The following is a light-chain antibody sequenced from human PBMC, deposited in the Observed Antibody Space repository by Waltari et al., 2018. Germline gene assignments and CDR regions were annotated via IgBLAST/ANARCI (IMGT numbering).Light chain of an antibody. J-gene: IGKJ3*01. V-gene: IGKV3-20*01. CDR1: RIVSSSY. CDR3: QQYGNSPFT. Sequence: EIVLTQSPGTLSLSPGEGATLSCRARRIVSSSYLAWYQQKPGQAPRLLIYGASSRATGIPDRFSGSGSGTDFTLTISRLEPEDFAVYYCQQYGNSPFTFGPGTKVDIK. CDR2: GAS.